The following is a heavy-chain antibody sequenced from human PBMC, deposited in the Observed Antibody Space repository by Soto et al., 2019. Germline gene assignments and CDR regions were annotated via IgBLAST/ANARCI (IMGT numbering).Heavy chain of an antibody. CDR3: ARDHCPYSTCIYNYYGMNV. J-gene: IGHJ6*02. CDR2: MKQDGSEI. D-gene: IGHD2-21*01. V-gene: IGHV3-7*01. Sequence: GGSLILSCEVSGFTFSSHWMSWVRQAPGKGLEWVASMKQDGSEINYVDSVKDRFTISRDNAEKSLYLQMHNLRAEDTALYYCARDHCPYSTCIYNYYGMNVWGQGTSVNVSS. CDR1: GFTFSSHW.